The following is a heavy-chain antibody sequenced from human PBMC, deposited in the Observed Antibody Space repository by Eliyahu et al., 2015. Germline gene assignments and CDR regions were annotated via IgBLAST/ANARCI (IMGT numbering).Heavy chain of an antibody. D-gene: IGHD2-8*02. CDR3: ARGARHCSGGGCQYWYLNL. CDR2: DIPPGARV. V-gene: IGHV1-69*06. Sequence: QVQLVQSGAEVKKPGSSVRVSCKVSGDTFSTYAFNWVRQAPGQGLEWVGGDIPPGARVDYAQKFQGRVTITADKSTSTAYLGLTSLRSNDTAVYYCARGARHCSGGGCQYWYLNLWGRGTPVTVSS. J-gene: IGHJ2*01. CDR1: GDTFSTYA.